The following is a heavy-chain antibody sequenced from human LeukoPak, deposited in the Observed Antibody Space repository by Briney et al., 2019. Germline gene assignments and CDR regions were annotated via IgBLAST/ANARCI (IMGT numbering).Heavy chain of an antibody. CDR1: GFTFSDYY. V-gene: IGHV3-11*01. CDR3: ARDISYSWSTIDY. D-gene: IGHD6-13*01. CDR2: ISSSGSTT. Sequence: GGSLRLSCAASGFTFSDYYMSWIRQAPGKGLEWVSYISSSGSTTYYADSVKGRFTISRDNAKNSLYLQMNSLRAEDTAMYYCARDISYSWSTIDYWGQGTLVTVSS. J-gene: IGHJ4*02.